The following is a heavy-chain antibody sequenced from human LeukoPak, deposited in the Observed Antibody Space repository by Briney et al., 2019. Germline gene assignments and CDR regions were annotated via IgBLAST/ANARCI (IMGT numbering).Heavy chain of an antibody. J-gene: IGHJ5*02. D-gene: IGHD2-15*01. CDR2: ISGSGGST. CDR3: AKVRLVVVAATDNNWFDP. CDR1: GFTSSSYA. Sequence: TGGSLRLSCAASGFTSSSYAMSWVRQAPGKGLEWVSAISGSGGSTYYADSVKGRFTISRDNSKNTLYLQMNSLRAEDTAVYYCAKVRLVVVAATDNNWFDPWGQGTLVTVSS. V-gene: IGHV3-23*01.